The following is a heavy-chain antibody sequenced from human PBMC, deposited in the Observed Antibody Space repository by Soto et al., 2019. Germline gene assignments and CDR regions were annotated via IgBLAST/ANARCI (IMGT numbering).Heavy chain of an antibody. CDR1: GGSISSSSYY. Sequence: ATLSLTCTVSGGSISSSSYYWGWIRQPPGKGLEWIGSIYYSGSTYYNPSLKSRVTISVDTSKNQFSLKLSSVTAADTAVYYCARQNWNYVFDYWGQGTLVTVSS. J-gene: IGHJ4*02. CDR3: ARQNWNYVFDY. CDR2: IYYSGST. D-gene: IGHD1-7*01. V-gene: IGHV4-39*01.